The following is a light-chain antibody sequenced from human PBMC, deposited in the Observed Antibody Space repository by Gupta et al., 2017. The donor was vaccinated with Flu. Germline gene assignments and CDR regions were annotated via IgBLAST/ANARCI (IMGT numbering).Light chain of an antibody. CDR2: KDS. CDR1: ALPKQY. CDR3: QSADSSGTYNVV. V-gene: IGLV3-25*02. Sequence: SYELTQPPSVSVSPGQTARITCSGDALPKQYAYWYQQKPGQAPVLVIYKDSERPSGIPERFSGSSSGTTVTLTISGVQAEDEADYYCQSADSSGTYNVVFGGGTKLTAL. J-gene: IGLJ2*01.